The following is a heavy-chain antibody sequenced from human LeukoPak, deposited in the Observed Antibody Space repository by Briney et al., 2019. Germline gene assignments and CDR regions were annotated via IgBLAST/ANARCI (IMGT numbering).Heavy chain of an antibody. V-gene: IGHV4-59*08. CDR2: IYYSGST. CDR1: GGSISSYY. CDR3: ARPVATIYAFDI. J-gene: IGHJ3*02. D-gene: IGHD5-12*01. Sequence: SETLSLTCTVSGGSISSYYRSWIRQPPGKGLEWIGYIYYSGSTNYNPSLKSRVTISVDTSKNQFSLKLSSVTAADTAVYYCARPVATIYAFDIWGQGTMVTVSS.